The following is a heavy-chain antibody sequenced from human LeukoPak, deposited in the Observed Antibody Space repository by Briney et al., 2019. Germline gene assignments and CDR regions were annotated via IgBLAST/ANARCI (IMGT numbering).Heavy chain of an antibody. CDR3: ASYYYGSGSYYNY. CDR1: GYPITSYL. V-gene: IGHV1-18*01. CDR2: ISAYNGNT. J-gene: IGHJ4*02. D-gene: IGHD3-10*01. Sequence: APVKAPDKASGYPITSYLISTVPQAPGQRLEWLGSISAYNGNTNYAQKIQGRVTMTTDTSTSTAYMELMSLRSDDAAVYYCASYYYGSGSYYNYWGQGTLVTVSS.